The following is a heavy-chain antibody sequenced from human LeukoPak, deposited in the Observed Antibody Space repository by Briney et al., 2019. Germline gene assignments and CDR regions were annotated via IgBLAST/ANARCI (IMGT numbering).Heavy chain of an antibody. Sequence: GGSLRLSCAASGFTFSSYAVTWVRQAPGKGLEWVSAISGSGRSTYYADSVKGRFTISRDNSKNTLYLQMNSLRAEDTAVYFCAKDPCRDCIGGNSYYFDYWGQGTLVTVSS. CDR2: ISGSGRST. J-gene: IGHJ4*02. V-gene: IGHV3-23*01. CDR3: AKDPCRDCIGGNSYYFDY. D-gene: IGHD2-15*01. CDR1: GFTFSSYA.